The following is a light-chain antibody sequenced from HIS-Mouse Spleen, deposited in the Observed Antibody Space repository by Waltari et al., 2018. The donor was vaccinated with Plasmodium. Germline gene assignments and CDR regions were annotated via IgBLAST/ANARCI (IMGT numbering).Light chain of an antibody. J-gene: IGKJ1*01. CDR3: QQSYSTWT. Sequence: DIQMPQSQSSLSASVGDRVTITCRASQTISSYLNWYQQKPGKAPKLLIYAASSLQSGVPSRFSGSGSGTDFTLTISSLQPEDFATYYCQQSYSTWTFGQGTKVEIK. CDR1: QTISSY. V-gene: IGKV1-39*01. CDR2: AAS.